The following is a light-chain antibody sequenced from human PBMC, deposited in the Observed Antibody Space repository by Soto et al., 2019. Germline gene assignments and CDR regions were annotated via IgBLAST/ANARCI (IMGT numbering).Light chain of an antibody. J-gene: IGKJ5*01. Sequence: DIQMTQYPSSLSASVGDTVTITCRASQIINRYLSWYQQKPGSAPKLLIYSVSGLGSGVPARFSGSGSGTDFTLTINSLQPEDFATYYCQQSYSMPITFGQGTRLEIK. CDR1: QIINRY. V-gene: IGKV1-39*01. CDR3: QQSYSMPIT. CDR2: SVS.